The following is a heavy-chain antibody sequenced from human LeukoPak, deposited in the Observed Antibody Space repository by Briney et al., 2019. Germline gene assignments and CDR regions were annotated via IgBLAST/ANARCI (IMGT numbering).Heavy chain of an antibody. J-gene: IGHJ4*02. CDR1: GFTFSSSW. Sequence: SGGCLRLSCAASGFTFSSSWMSWVRQAPGKGLERVANIKSDGSETYYVDSVKGRFTISRDNAKNSVFLQMNSLRAEDTAVYYCARDWGGQQFDYWGQGTLVTVST. CDR2: IKSDGSET. CDR3: ARDWGGQQFDY. V-gene: IGHV3-7*01. D-gene: IGHD5-24*01.